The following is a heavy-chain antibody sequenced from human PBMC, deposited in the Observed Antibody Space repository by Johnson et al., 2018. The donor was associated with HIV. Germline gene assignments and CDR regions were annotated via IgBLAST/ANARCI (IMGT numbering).Heavy chain of an antibody. D-gene: IGHD3-22*01. V-gene: IGHV3-30-3*01. J-gene: IGHJ3*02. CDR1: GFTFSSYA. CDR3: ARSQTMIVDGADAFDI. Sequence: QVQLVESGGGVVQPGRSLKLSCAASGFTFSSYAMHWVRQAPGKGLDWVAVISYDGSNKYYADSVKCRFTISRDNSKNTLYLQMNSLRAEDTAVYYCARSQTMIVDGADAFDIWGQGTMVTVSS. CDR2: ISYDGSNK.